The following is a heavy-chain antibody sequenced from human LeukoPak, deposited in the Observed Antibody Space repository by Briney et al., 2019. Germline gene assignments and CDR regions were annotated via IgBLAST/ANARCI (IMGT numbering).Heavy chain of an antibody. CDR2: INHSGST. CDR3: ARGKDYYDSSGYYNC. CDR1: GGSFSGYY. D-gene: IGHD3-22*01. Sequence: SETLSLTCAVYGGSFSGYYWSWIRQPPGKGLEWIGEINHSGSTNYNPSLKSRVTISVDTSKNQFSLKLSSVTAADTAVYYCARGKDYYDSSGYYNCWGQGTLVTVSS. V-gene: IGHV4-34*09. J-gene: IGHJ4*02.